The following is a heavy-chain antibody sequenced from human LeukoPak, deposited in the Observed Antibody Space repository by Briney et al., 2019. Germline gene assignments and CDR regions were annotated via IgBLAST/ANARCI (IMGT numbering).Heavy chain of an antibody. CDR2: INHSGST. J-gene: IGHJ4*02. Sequence: SETLSFTCAVYGGSFSGYYWSWIRQPPGKGLEWIGEINHSGSTNYNPSLKSRVTISVDTSKNQFSLKPSSVTAADTAVYYCARTGNGYYDYVWGSYRPPYYFDYWGQGTLVTVSS. V-gene: IGHV4-34*01. CDR3: ARTGNGYYDYVWGSYRPPYYFDY. CDR1: GGSFSGYY. D-gene: IGHD3-16*02.